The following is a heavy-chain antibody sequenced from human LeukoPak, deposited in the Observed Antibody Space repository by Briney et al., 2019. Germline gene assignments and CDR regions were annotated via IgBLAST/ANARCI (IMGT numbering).Heavy chain of an antibody. Sequence: SETLSLTCTVSGGSISSYYWSWLRQPPGKGLEWIGFIYYSGITDYNPSLKSRITISVDTSKNQFSLKLTSVTAADTAVYYCARIRALSYYDSSGDLYYFEYWGQGTLVTVSS. CDR2: IYYSGIT. J-gene: IGHJ4*02. CDR1: GGSISSYY. V-gene: IGHV4-59*01. D-gene: IGHD3-22*01. CDR3: ARIRALSYYDSSGDLYYFEY.